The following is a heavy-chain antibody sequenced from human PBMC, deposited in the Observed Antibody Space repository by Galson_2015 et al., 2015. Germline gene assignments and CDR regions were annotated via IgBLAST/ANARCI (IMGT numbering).Heavy chain of an antibody. V-gene: IGHV3-9*01. CDR3: AKAYCSGGSCQYYFDY. CDR1: GFTFHDHA. D-gene: IGHD2-15*01. CDR2: ISWNSGSI. Sequence: SLRLSCAASGFTFHDHAMHWVRQAPGKGLEWVSGISWNSGSIGYADSVKGRFTISRDNAKNSLYLQMNSLRAEDTALYYCAKAYCSGGSCQYYFDYWGQGTLVTVSS. J-gene: IGHJ4*02.